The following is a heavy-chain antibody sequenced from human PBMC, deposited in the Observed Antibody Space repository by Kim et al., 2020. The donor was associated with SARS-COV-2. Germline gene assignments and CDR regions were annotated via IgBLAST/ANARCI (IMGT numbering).Heavy chain of an antibody. V-gene: IGHV3-48*03. CDR3: ARDAYSGSPFDP. D-gene: IGHD1-26*01. J-gene: IGHJ5*02. Sequence: YYADSVKGRFTISRDNAKNSLYLQMNSLRAEDTAVYYCARDAYSGSPFDPWGQGTLVTVSS.